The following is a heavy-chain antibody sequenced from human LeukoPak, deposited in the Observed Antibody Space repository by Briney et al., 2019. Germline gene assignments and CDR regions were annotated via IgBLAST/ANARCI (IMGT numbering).Heavy chain of an antibody. J-gene: IGHJ6*02. CDR2: IYYSGST. V-gene: IGHV4-31*03. D-gene: IGHD2-2*01. Sequence: PSETLSLTCTVSGGSISSGGYYWSWIRQHPGKGLEWIGYIYYSGSTYYNPSLKSRVTISVDTSKNQFSLKLSSVTAADTAVYYCARDSGVVVPYGMDDWGQGTTVTVSS. CDR1: GGSISSGGYY. CDR3: ARDSGVVVPYGMDD.